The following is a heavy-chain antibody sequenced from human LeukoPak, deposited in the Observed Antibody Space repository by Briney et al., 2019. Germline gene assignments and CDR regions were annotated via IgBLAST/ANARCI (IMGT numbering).Heavy chain of an antibody. Sequence: PGGSLRLSCAASGFTFDKAWMTWVRQAPGKGLEWVGRIKSKIHGGTIDYAAPVKGRFTISRDDSENTVYLQMSSLRTEDTAVYFCARELLRGAFYAHWGQGSLVTVSA. CDR1: GFTFDKAW. CDR2: IKSKIHGGTI. D-gene: IGHD2/OR15-2a*01. V-gene: IGHV3-15*01. J-gene: IGHJ4*02. CDR3: ARELLRGAFYAH.